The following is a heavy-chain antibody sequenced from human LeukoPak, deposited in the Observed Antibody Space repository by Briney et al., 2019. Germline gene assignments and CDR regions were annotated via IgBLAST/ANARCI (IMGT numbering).Heavy chain of an antibody. CDR3: ARDIAVAGTESYYFDY. J-gene: IGHJ4*02. V-gene: IGHV4-4*07. CDR1: GGSISSYY. Sequence: SETLSLTCTVSGGSISSYYWSWIRQPAGKGLEWIGRIYTSGSTNYNPSLKSRVTMSVDTSKNQFSLKLSSVTAADTAVYYCARDIAVAGTESYYFDYWGQGTLVTVSS. CDR2: IYTSGST. D-gene: IGHD6-19*01.